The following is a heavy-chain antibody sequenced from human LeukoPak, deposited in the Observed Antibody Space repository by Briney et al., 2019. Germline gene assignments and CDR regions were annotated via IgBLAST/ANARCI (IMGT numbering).Heavy chain of an antibody. D-gene: IGHD3-10*01. Sequence: GGSLRLSCSASGFTFSSYAMHWVRQAPGKGLEYVSAISSNGGSTYYADSVKGRFTISRDNSKNTLYLQMNSLRAEDTAVYYCAKAPNYYGSGSYHSYYYYGMDVWGKGTTVTVSS. CDR2: ISSNGGST. J-gene: IGHJ6*04. CDR3: AKAPNYYGSGSYHSYYYYGMDV. V-gene: IGHV3-64*04. CDR1: GFTFSSYA.